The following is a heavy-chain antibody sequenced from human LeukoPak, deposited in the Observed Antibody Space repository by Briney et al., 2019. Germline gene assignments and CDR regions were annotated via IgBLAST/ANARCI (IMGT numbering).Heavy chain of an antibody. CDR2: TSSSSSTI. D-gene: IGHD6-19*01. Sequence: GGSLRLSCAASGCTFSSYNMNWVRQAPGKGLEWISYTSSSSSTINYADSVKGRFTISRDNAKNSLYMQMNSLRGEDTAVYYCARGGIAVAGHYWGQGTLVTVSS. V-gene: IGHV3-48*01. CDR1: GCTFSSYN. CDR3: ARGGIAVAGHY. J-gene: IGHJ4*02.